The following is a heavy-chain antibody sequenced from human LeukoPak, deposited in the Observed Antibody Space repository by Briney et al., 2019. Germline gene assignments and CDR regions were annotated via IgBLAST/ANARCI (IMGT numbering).Heavy chain of an antibody. CDR3: ARDGRRAYGSGSFWFDL. D-gene: IGHD3-10*01. V-gene: IGHV4-39*07. CDR2: IYYSGST. J-gene: IGHJ5*02. CDR1: GGSISSSSYY. Sequence: SETLSLTCTVSGGSISSSSYYWGWIRQPPGKGLEWIGSIYYSGSTYYNPSLKSRHTISVDTSKNQFSLKLSSVTAADTAVYYCARDGRRAYGSGSFWFDLGGERTVLTVSS.